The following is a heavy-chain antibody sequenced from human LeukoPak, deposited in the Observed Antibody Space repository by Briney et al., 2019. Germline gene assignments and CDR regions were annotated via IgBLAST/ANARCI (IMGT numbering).Heavy chain of an antibody. V-gene: IGHV4-4*07. Sequence: SETLSLTCTVSGGSISSYYWSWIRQPAGKGLEWIGRIYTSGSTNYNPSLKSRVTMSVDTSKNEFSLKLSSVTAADAAVDYCARTRCSGYDQDWGQGTLVTVSS. D-gene: IGHD5-12*01. J-gene: IGHJ4*02. CDR3: ARTRCSGYDQD. CDR2: IYTSGST. CDR1: GGSISSYY.